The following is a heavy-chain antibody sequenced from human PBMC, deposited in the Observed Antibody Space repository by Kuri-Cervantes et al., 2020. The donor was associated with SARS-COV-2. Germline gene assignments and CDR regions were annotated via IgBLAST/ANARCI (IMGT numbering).Heavy chain of an antibody. CDR3: ARGLGSGRWLQSPNAFDI. J-gene: IGHJ3*02. CDR2: IYYSGST. D-gene: IGHD5-24*01. CDR1: GGSVSSGSYY. V-gene: IGHV4-61*01. Sequence: GSLRLSCTVSGGSVSSGSYYWSWIRQPPGKGLEWIGYIYYSGSTNYNPSLKSRVTISVDTSKNQFSLKLSSVTAADTAVHYCARGLGSGRWLQSPNAFDIWGQETMVTV.